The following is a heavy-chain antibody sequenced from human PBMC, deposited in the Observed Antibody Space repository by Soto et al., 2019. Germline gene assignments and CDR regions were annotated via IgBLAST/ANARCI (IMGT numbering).Heavy chain of an antibody. D-gene: IGHD1-1*01. V-gene: IGHV1-69*12. CDR3: ASPTKPRYYYSGMDV. CDR2: IIPIFGTA. CDR1: GGTFSSYA. J-gene: IGHJ6*02. Sequence: QVQLVQSGAEVKKPGSSVKVSCKASGGTFSSYAISWVRQAPGQGLEWMGGIIPIFGTANYAQKVQGRVTTTADESTSTAYMELSSLRSEDTAGYYCASPTKPRYYYSGMDVWGHGTRVNVSS.